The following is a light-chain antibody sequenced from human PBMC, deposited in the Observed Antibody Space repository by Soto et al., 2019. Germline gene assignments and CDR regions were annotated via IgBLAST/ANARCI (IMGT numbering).Light chain of an antibody. J-gene: IGKJ1*01. Sequence: IVMTQSPATLSVSPGERATLSCRASQSVSSKLAWHQQKPGQTPRLLIYGASNRATGIPDRFSGSGSGTDFTLTISRLEPEDFAVYYCQQYGSSPRTFGQGTKVDIK. CDR1: QSVSSK. V-gene: IGKV3-20*01. CDR3: QQYGSSPRT. CDR2: GAS.